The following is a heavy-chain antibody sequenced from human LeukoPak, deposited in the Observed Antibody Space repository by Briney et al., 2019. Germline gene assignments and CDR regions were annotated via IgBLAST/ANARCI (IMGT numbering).Heavy chain of an antibody. D-gene: IGHD6-13*01. V-gene: IGHV1-2*02. Sequence: ASVKVSCKASGYTFTGYYMHGVRQAPGQGLEWMGWINPNSGGTNYAQKFQGRVTMTRDTSISTAYMELSRLRSDDTAVYYCARSIAAAVTDAFDIWGQGTMVTVSS. CDR1: GYTFTGYY. CDR3: ARSIAAAVTDAFDI. CDR2: INPNSGGT. J-gene: IGHJ3*02.